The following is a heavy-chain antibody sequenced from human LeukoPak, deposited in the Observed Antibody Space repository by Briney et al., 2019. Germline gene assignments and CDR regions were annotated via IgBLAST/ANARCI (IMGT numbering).Heavy chain of an antibody. D-gene: IGHD1-26*01. V-gene: IGHV1-69*04. CDR2: IIPILGIA. Sequence: SVKVSCKASGGTFSSYAISWVRQAPGQGLEWMGRIIPILGIANYAQKFQGRVTITADKSTSTAYMELSSLGSEDTAVYYCASLGERVGATYFDYWGQGTLVTVSS. CDR3: ASLGERVGATYFDY. CDR1: GGTFSSYA. J-gene: IGHJ4*02.